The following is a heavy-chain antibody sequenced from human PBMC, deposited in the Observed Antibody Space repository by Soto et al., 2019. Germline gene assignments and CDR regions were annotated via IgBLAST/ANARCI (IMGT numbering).Heavy chain of an antibody. D-gene: IGHD6-19*01. Sequence: QVQLQESGPGLVKPSGTLSLTCAVSSGSISSSNWWSWVRQPPGKGLEWIGEIYHSGSTNYNPSLKSRVTISVDKSKNQFSLKLSSLTAADTAVYYCARGSQVALSSCWYDYWGQGTLVTVSS. CDR2: IYHSGST. CDR1: SGSISSSNW. J-gene: IGHJ4*02. CDR3: ARGSQVALSSCWYDY. V-gene: IGHV4-4*02.